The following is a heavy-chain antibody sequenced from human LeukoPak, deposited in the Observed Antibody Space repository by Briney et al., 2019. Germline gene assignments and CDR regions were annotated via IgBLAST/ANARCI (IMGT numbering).Heavy chain of an antibody. CDR3: ARDSCSSTSCPFFGY. Sequence: ASVKVSCKASGYTFTSYGISWVRQAPGQGLEWMGWISAYNGNTNYAQKLQGRVTMTTDTSTSTAYMELRSLRSDDTAVYCCARDSCSSTSCPFFGYWGQGTLVTVSS. J-gene: IGHJ4*02. D-gene: IGHD2-2*01. CDR2: ISAYNGNT. V-gene: IGHV1-18*01. CDR1: GYTFTSYG.